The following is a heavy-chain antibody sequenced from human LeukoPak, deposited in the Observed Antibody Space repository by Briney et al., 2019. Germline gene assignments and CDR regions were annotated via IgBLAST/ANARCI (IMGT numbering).Heavy chain of an antibody. CDR1: GYTFTSYG. D-gene: IGHD6-13*01. CDR3: ASAEIAAAGAYYFDY. CDR2: ISAYNGNT. Sequence: ASVKVSCKASGYTFTSYGISWVRQAPGQGLEWMGWISAYNGNTNYAQKLQGRVTMTTDTSTSTAYMELRSLRSDDTAVYYCASAEIAAAGAYYFDYWGQGTLVTVSS. V-gene: IGHV1-18*01. J-gene: IGHJ4*02.